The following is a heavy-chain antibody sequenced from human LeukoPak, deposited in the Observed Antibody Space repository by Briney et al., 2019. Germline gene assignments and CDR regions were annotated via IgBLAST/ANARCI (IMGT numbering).Heavy chain of an antibody. Sequence: PGGSLRLSCAASGFTVSSNYMSWVHQAPGKGLEWVSVIYSGGSTYYADSVKGRFTISRDNSKNTLYLQMNSLRAEDTAVYYCARDNSVRDEAWWFNPWGQGTLVTVSS. J-gene: IGHJ5*02. CDR2: IYSGGST. D-gene: IGHD5-24*01. CDR3: ARDNSVRDEAWWFNP. CDR1: GFTVSSNY. V-gene: IGHV3-66*01.